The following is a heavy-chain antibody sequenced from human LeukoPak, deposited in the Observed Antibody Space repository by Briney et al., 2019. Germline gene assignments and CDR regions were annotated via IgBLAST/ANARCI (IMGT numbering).Heavy chain of an antibody. CDR3: ARDQREVVRGVIQDYYYFYGMDV. D-gene: IGHD3-10*01. V-gene: IGHV4-34*01. CDR2: INHSGST. Sequence: SETLPLTCAVYGGSFSGYYWSWIRQPPGKGLEWIGEINHSGSTNYNPSLKSRVTISVDTSKNQFSLKLSSVTAADTAVYYCARDQREVVRGVIQDYYYFYGMDVWGKGTTVTVSS. J-gene: IGHJ6*04. CDR1: GGSFSGYY.